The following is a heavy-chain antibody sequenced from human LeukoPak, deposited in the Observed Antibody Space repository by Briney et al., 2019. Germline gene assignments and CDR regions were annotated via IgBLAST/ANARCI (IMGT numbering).Heavy chain of an antibody. V-gene: IGHV3-30*03. J-gene: IGHJ4*02. D-gene: IGHD1-26*01. CDR2: ISYDGSNK. Sequence: GRSLRLSCAASGFTFSSYGMHWVRQAPGKGLEWVAVISYDGSNKYYADSVKGRFTISRDNAKNTLYLQMNSLRAEDTAVYYCARVGIVGATPLFDYWGQGTLVTVSS. CDR1: GFTFSSYG. CDR3: ARVGIVGATPLFDY.